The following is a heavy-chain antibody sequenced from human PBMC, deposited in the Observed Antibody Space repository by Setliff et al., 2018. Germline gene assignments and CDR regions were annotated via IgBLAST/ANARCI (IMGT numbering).Heavy chain of an antibody. Sequence: SETLSLTCAVYGGSFSGYYWSWIRQPPGKGLEGIGKINHSGSTNYNPSLKSRVTISVDTSKNQFSLNLSSVTAADTAVYYCAKGPDSSGYQGWFDPWGQGTLVTVSS. D-gene: IGHD3-22*01. CDR1: GGSFSGYY. J-gene: IGHJ5*02. CDR3: AKGPDSSGYQGWFDP. V-gene: IGHV4-34*01. CDR2: INHSGST.